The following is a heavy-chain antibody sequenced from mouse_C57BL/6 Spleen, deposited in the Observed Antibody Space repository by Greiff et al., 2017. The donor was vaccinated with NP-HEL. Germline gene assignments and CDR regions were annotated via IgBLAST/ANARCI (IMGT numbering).Heavy chain of an antibody. V-gene: IGHV1-50*01. CDR3: ARKIYYYGSSSFDY. Sequence: QVQLQQPGAELVKPGASVKLSCKASGYTFTSYWMQWVKQRPGQGLEWIGEIDPSDSYTNYNQKFKGKATLTVDTSSSTAYMQLSSLTSEDSAVYYCARKIYYYGSSSFDYWGQGTTLTVSS. CDR2: IDPSDSYT. D-gene: IGHD1-1*01. J-gene: IGHJ2*01. CDR1: GYTFTSYW.